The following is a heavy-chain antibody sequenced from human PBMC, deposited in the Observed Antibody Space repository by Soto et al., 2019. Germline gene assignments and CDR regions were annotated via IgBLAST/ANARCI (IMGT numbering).Heavy chain of an antibody. CDR2: IYYSGST. CDR3: ARGPSSSPVYYYYGMDV. Sequence: SETLSLTCTVSGGSISSGDYYWSWIRQPPGKGLEWIGYIYYSGSTYYNPSLKSRVTISVDTSKNQFSLKLSSVTAADTAVYYCARGPSSSPVYYYYGMDVWGQGTTVTVSS. CDR1: GGSISSGDYY. J-gene: IGHJ6*02. D-gene: IGHD6-6*01. V-gene: IGHV4-30-4*01.